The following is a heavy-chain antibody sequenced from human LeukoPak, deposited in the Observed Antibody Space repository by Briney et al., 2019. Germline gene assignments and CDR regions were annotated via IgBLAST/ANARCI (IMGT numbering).Heavy chain of an antibody. V-gene: IGHV3-23*01. J-gene: IGHJ4*02. CDR3: ATGSYVWGSYRYTRPFDY. Sequence: GGSLRLSCAASGFTFSSYAMSWVRQAPGKGLEWVSAISGSGGSTYYADSVKGRFTISRDNSKNTLYLQMNSLRAEDTAVYYCATGSYVWGSYRYTRPFDYWGQGTLVTVSS. CDR2: ISGSGGST. D-gene: IGHD3-16*02. CDR1: GFTFSSYA.